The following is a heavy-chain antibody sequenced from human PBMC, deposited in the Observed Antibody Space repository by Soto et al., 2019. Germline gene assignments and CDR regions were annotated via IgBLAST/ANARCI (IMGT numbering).Heavy chain of an antibody. CDR1: GGSFSGYY. CDR2: INHSGST. J-gene: IGHJ6*02. V-gene: IGHV4-34*01. CDR3: ARVLARATVVTPVVYYYGMDV. D-gene: IGHD4-17*01. Sequence: QVQLQQWGAGLLKPSETLSLTCAVYGGSFSGYYWSWIRQPPGKGLEWIGEINHSGSTNYNPSLKSRVTISLDTSKTQFSLKLSSVTAADTAVYYCARVLARATVVTPVVYYYGMDVWGQGTTVTVSS.